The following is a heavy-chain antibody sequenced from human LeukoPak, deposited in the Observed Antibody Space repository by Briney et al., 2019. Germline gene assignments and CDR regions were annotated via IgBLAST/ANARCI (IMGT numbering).Heavy chain of an antibody. CDR3: ASPTSAYYYYYGMDV. V-gene: IGHV3-21*01. CDR2: ISSSSSYI. CDR1: GFTFSSYS. J-gene: IGHJ6*02. Sequence: GGSLRLSCAASGFTFSSYSMTWVRQAPGKGLEWVSSISSSSSYIYYADSVKGRFTISRDNAKNSLYLQMNSLRAEDTAVYYCASPTSAYYYYYGMDVWGQGTTVTVSS.